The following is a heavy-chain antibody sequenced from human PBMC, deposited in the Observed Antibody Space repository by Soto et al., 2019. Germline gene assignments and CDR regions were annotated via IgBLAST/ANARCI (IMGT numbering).Heavy chain of an antibody. CDR3: ASQYNWNDGYSDY. CDR1: GGSFSGYY. Sequence: PSETLSLTCAVYGGSFSGYYWSWIRKPPGKGLEWIGEINHSGSTNYNPSLKSRVTISVDTSKNQFSLKLSSVTAADTAVYYCASQYNWNDGYSDYWGQGTLVTVSS. V-gene: IGHV4-34*01. D-gene: IGHD1-1*01. CDR2: INHSGST. J-gene: IGHJ4*02.